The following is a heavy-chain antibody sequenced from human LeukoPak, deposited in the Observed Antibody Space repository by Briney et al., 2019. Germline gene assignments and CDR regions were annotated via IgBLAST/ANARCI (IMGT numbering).Heavy chain of an antibody. J-gene: IGHJ4*02. Sequence: GGSLRLSCAGSGFSFSDHYMDWVRQAPGKELEWVGRIRHRASSYTTEYAASVKGRFSMSRDDSKNSMDLQMNSLKTEDTAVYYCVRVRGGAHLTLWGQGTLVTVPS. CDR1: GFSFSDHY. CDR3: VRVRGGAHLTL. CDR2: IRHRASSYTT. V-gene: IGHV3-72*01. D-gene: IGHD2-21*01.